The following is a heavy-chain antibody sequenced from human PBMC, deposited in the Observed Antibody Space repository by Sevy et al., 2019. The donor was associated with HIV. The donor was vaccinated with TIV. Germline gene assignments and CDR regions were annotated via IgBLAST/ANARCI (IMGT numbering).Heavy chain of an antibody. CDR3: ASYVDIVATDYYYGMDV. V-gene: IGHV1-69*04. Sequence: ASVKVSCKASGGTFSSYAISWVRQAPGQGLEWMGRIIPILGIANYAQKFQGRVTITADKSTSTAYMELSSLRSEDTAVYYCASYVDIVATDYYYGMDVWGQGTTVTVSS. J-gene: IGHJ6*02. D-gene: IGHD5-12*01. CDR1: GGTFSSYA. CDR2: IIPILGIA.